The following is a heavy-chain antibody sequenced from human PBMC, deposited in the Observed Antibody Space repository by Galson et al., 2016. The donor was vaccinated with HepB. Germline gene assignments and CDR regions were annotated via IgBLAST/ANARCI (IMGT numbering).Heavy chain of an antibody. CDR2: TDGSGGST. V-gene: IGHV3-23*01. J-gene: IGHJ4*01. CDR1: GFTFSTYT. Sequence: LRLSCAASGFTFSTYTMSWVRQAPGKGLEWVSGTDGSGGSTYYANSVKGRFTISRDNSKNTMYLQMNSLKAEDTAMYFCAKDRYWNRDFGNWGPGTLVTVSS. CDR3: AKDRYWNRDFGN. D-gene: IGHD1-1*01.